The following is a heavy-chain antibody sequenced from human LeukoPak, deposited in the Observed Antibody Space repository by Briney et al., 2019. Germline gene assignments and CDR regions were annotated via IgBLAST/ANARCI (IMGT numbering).Heavy chain of an antibody. V-gene: IGHV3-21*01. D-gene: IGHD5-18*01. J-gene: IGHJ3*02. CDR2: ISSSSSYI. Sequence: GGSLRLSCEVSGFTFSSYHMNWVRQAPGKGLEWVSSISSSSSYIYYADSVKGRFTISRDNAKNSLYLQMNSLRAEDTAVYYCARSGGTAKLDIDAFDIWGQGTMVTVSS. CDR3: ARSGGTAKLDIDAFDI. CDR1: GFTFSSYH.